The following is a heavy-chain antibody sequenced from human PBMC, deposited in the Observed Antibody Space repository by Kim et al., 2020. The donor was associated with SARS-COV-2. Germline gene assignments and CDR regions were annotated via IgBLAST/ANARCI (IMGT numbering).Heavy chain of an antibody. CDR2: ISWNSGSI. CDR3: AKDIGYSSGGMDV. J-gene: IGHJ6*02. Sequence: GGSLRLSCAASGFTFDDYAMHGVRQAPGKGLEWVSGISWNSGSIGYADSVKGRFTISRDNAKNSLYLQMNSLRAEDTALYYCAKDIGYSSGGMDVWGQGT. D-gene: IGHD6-19*01. V-gene: IGHV3-9*01. CDR1: GFTFDDYA.